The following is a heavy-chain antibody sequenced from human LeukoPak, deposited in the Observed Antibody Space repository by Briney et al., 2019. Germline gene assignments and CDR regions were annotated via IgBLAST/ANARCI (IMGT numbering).Heavy chain of an antibody. Sequence: PGGSLRLSCAASGFTFSDYYMNWIRQAPGKGLEWVSSISSISTYTAYADSLRGRFTISRDNSNNSLYLQMDSLRVEDTAVYYCARSSGTYHFDYWGQGTLVTVSS. CDR2: ISSIST. J-gene: IGHJ4*02. D-gene: IGHD1-26*01. CDR1: GFTFSDYY. V-gene: IGHV3-11*06. CDR3: ARSSGTYHFDY.